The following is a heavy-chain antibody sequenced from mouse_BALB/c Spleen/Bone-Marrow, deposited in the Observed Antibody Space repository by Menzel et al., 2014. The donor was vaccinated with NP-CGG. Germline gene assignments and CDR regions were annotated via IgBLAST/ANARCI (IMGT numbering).Heavy chain of an antibody. CDR3: ARLRGDYDGYAMDY. CDR1: GYSFTGYY. Sequence: LVKTGASVKISCKASGYSFTGYYMHWVKQSHGKSLEWIGYISCYNGATSYNQKFKGKATSTVDTSSSTAYMQFNSLTSEDSAVYYCARLRGDYDGYAMDYWVKEPQSPSPQ. D-gene: IGHD2-4*01. J-gene: IGHJ4*01. CDR2: ISCYNGAT. V-gene: IGHV1S34*01.